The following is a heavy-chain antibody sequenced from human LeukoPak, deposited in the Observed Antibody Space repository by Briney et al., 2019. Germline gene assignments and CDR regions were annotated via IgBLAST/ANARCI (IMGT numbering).Heavy chain of an antibody. Sequence: GGSLRLSCAASGFTFSDYYMSWIRQAPGKGLEWASYISSSGSTIYYADSVKGRFTISRDNAKNSLYLQMNSLRAEDTAVYYCARDRGVRRWGYDSSGYYYDFDYWGQGTLVTVSS. J-gene: IGHJ4*02. CDR2: ISSSGSTI. CDR1: GFTFSDYY. CDR3: ARDRGVRRWGYDSSGYYYDFDY. V-gene: IGHV3-11*04. D-gene: IGHD3-22*01.